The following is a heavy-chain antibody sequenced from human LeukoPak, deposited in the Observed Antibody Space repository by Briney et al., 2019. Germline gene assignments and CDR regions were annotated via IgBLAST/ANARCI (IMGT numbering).Heavy chain of an antibody. Sequence: GGSLRLSCAASGFTFSSYSMNWVRQAPGKGLGVSSISSSSSYIYYADSVKGRFTISRDNAKNSLYLQMSSLRAEDTAVYYCARVGITMPYFDYWGQGTLVTVSS. D-gene: IGHD3-10*01. V-gene: IGHV3-21*01. CDR1: GFTFSSYS. J-gene: IGHJ4*02. CDR3: ARVGITMPYFDY. CDR2: ISSSSSYI.